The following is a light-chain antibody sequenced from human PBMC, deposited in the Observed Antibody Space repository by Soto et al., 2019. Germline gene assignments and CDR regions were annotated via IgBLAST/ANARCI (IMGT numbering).Light chain of an antibody. CDR3: QQDYDLPLT. Sequence: DSVLTQSPCTLSLSPGEGATLSCRASQSVSSSYLAWYQQKPGQAPRLLIYGASTRATSIPARFSGSGSGTDFTLTISSLQPEDFAVYYCQQDYDLPLTFGGGTKVDIK. J-gene: IGKJ4*01. V-gene: IGKV3D-7*01. CDR2: GAS. CDR1: QSVSSSY.